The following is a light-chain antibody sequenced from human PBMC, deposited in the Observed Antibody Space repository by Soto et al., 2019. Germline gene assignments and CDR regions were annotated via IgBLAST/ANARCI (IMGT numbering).Light chain of an antibody. J-gene: IGLJ2*01. CDR2: NTN. V-gene: IGLV7-43*01. CDR1: TGEVTSGYF. CDR3: LLYLTGHVRL. Sequence: QTVVTQEPSLTVSPGGTVTLTCASSTGEVTSGYFPNWIQQKPGQAPRSLIYNTNNKYSWTPARFSGSLLGGKAALTLSGVQPEDEDDYYCLLYLTGHVRLFGGGTKVTVL.